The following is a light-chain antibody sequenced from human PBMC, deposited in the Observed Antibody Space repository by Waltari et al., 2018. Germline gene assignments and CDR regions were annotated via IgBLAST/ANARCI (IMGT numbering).Light chain of an antibody. Sequence: QSALTQPASVSGSPGQSITISCTGTNSDVAIYNYVSWYQQHPGKAPQLMVYDANKWPPGVSNLFSGSKSGNTASLTISGLQPDDEADYYCISYSDTNTWVFGGGTKVTVL. V-gene: IGLV2-14*03. CDR3: ISYSDTNTWV. J-gene: IGLJ3*02. CDR2: DAN. CDR1: NSDVAIYNY.